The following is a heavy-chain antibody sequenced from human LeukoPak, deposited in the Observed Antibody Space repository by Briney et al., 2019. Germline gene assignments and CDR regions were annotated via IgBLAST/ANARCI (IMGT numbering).Heavy chain of an antibody. CDR2: IIPIFGTA. J-gene: IGHJ4*02. D-gene: IGHD6-6*01. Sequence: AASVKVSCRASGYTFTSYDINWVRQAPGQGLEWMGGIIPIFGTANYAQKFQGRVTITADESTSTAYMELSSLRSEDTAVYYCAREMEQLGLIWGQGTLVTVSS. V-gene: IGHV1-69*13. CDR1: GYTFTSYD. CDR3: AREMEQLGLI.